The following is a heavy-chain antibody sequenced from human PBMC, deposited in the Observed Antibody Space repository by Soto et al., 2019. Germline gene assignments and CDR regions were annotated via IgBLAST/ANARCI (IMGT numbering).Heavy chain of an antibody. CDR3: GKGFYGSGGPDV. CDR1: GFTFTSSA. CDR2: IVVGSGNT. D-gene: IGHD3-10*01. J-gene: IGHJ4*02. V-gene: IGHV1-58*01. Sequence: SVKVSCKASGFTFTSSAVQWVRQARGQRLEWIGWIVVGSGNTNYAQKFQERVTITRDMSTSTAYMELSSLRSEDTAVYYCGKGFYGSGGPDVWGPGTLVTVSS.